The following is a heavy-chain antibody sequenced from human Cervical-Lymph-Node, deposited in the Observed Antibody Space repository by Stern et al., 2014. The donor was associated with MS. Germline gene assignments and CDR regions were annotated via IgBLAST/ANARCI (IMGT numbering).Heavy chain of an antibody. D-gene: IGHD1-26*01. CDR2: IRVYNGNI. Sequence: QVQLVESGAEVKKPGASVKVSCKASGFNFSNYGLSWVRQAPGQGLEWMGWIRVYNGNIDFAQKFQGRLTMTTDTSTSTVYMELRSLRSDDTAVYYCTRDRGIMGTTTGDYWGQGTLVSVSS. J-gene: IGHJ4*02. CDR1: GFNFSNYG. CDR3: TRDRGIMGTTTGDY. V-gene: IGHV1-18*01.